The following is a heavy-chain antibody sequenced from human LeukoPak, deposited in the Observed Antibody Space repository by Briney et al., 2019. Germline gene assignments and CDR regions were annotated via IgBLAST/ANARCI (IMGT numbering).Heavy chain of an antibody. D-gene: IGHD6-13*01. CDR3: ARVAAAYDWYFDL. CDR2: IYYSGST. Sequence: RPSETLSLTCTVSGGSISSYYWSWIRQPPGKGLEWIGYIYYSGSTNYNPSLKSRVTISVDTSKNQFSLKLSSVTAADTAVYYRARVAAAYDWYFDLWGRGTLVTVSS. CDR1: GGSISSYY. V-gene: IGHV4-59*01. J-gene: IGHJ2*01.